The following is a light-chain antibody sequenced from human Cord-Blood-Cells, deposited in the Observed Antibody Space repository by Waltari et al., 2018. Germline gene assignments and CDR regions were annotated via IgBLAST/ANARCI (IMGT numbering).Light chain of an antibody. V-gene: IGKV3-20*01. J-gene: IGKJ5*01. CDR2: GAS. Sequence: IGLTQSPGPLSLSPGERATLSRRASQSVSSSYLAWYQQKPGQAPRLLIYGASSRATGIPDRFSGSGSGTDFTLTISRLEPEDFAVYYCQQYGSSPPITFGQGTRLEIK. CDR3: QQYGSSPPIT. CDR1: QSVSSSY.